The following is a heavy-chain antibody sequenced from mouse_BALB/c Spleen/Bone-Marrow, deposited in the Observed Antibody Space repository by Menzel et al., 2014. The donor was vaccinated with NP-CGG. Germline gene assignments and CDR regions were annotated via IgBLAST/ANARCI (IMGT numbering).Heavy chain of an antibody. CDR2: ILPGSGST. CDR3: ARGIRNYFDY. Sequence: QVQLQQSGAELMKPGASVKISCKATGYTFSSYWIGFIKQRPGHGLEWIGEILPGSGSTHYNEKFKGRATFTADTSSNTAYMQLSSLTSEDSAVYYCARGIRNYFDYWGQGTTLTVSS. J-gene: IGHJ2*01. D-gene: IGHD3-2*02. V-gene: IGHV1-9*01. CDR1: GYTFSSYW.